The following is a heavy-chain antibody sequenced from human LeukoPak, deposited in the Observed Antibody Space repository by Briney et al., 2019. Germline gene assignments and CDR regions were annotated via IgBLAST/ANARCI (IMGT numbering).Heavy chain of an antibody. Sequence: PSGTLSLTCTVSGGSISSYYWSWIRQPPGKGLEWIGYIYYSGSTNYNPSLKSRVTISVDTSENQFSLKLSSVTAADTAVYYCARDGDFWSGRNWFDPWGQGTLVTVSS. CDR2: IYYSGST. V-gene: IGHV4-59*01. CDR3: ARDGDFWSGRNWFDP. D-gene: IGHD3-3*01. CDR1: GGSISSYY. J-gene: IGHJ5*02.